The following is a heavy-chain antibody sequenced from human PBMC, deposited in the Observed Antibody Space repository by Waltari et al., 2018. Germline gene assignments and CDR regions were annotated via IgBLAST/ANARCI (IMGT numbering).Heavy chain of an antibody. V-gene: IGHV4-34*01. CDR2: IKRRGNT. CDR1: GGSFSGSY. D-gene: IGHD6-6*01. Sequence: QVQLQQWGAGLLKPSETLSLTCAVYGGSFSGSYWSWIRQPPGKGLEWTGEIKRRGNTNYSPSRKSRVTISVDTAKNQFSLKLGSVTAADTAVYYCARVCIARHCYYYMDVWGKGTTVTVSS. J-gene: IGHJ6*03. CDR3: ARVCIARHCYYYMDV.